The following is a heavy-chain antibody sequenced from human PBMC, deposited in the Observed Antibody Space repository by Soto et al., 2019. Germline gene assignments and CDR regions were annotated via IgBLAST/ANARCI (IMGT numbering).Heavy chain of an antibody. Sequence: PGGSLRLSCTASGFNFNSYAMIWVRQAPGKGLEWVSGISGYGDTTYYSASVKGRFTISRDNSQKMLFLQMNSLRAEDTAMYYCAKVPLVLSHAFDLWGQGTKVTVSS. CDR1: GFNFNSYA. J-gene: IGHJ3*01. D-gene: IGHD2-8*02. CDR2: ISGYGDTT. V-gene: IGHV3-23*01. CDR3: AKVPLVLSHAFDL.